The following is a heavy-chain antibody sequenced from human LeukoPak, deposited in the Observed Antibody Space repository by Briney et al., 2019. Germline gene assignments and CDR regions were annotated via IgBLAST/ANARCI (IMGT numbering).Heavy chain of an antibody. CDR2: ISDGGAAT. J-gene: IGHJ5*02. V-gene: IGHV3-23*01. CDR3: AKALNVLVPSTSRWFDP. Sequence: AGGSLRLSCAASGFTFSNYAMTWVRQAPGKGLEWVSTISDGGAATYYADSVKGRFTISRDNSKNTLSLQMNSLRAEDTAVYYCAKALNVLVPSTSRWFDPWGQGTLVTVSP. D-gene: IGHD2-2*01. CDR1: GFTFSNYA.